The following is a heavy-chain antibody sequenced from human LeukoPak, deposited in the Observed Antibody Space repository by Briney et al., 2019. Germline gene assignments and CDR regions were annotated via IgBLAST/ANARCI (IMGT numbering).Heavy chain of an antibody. V-gene: IGHV3-48*01. CDR3: AKVKGSWDDY. Sequence: GGSLRLSCVVSGFTFSPYSMNWVRQAPGKGLEWVAYISGRTSTIYYADSVYGRFTISRDNSKNTLYLQMNSLRAEGTAVYYCAKVKGSWDDYWGQGTLVTVSS. J-gene: IGHJ4*02. CDR1: GFTFSPYS. D-gene: IGHD6-13*01. CDR2: ISGRTSTI.